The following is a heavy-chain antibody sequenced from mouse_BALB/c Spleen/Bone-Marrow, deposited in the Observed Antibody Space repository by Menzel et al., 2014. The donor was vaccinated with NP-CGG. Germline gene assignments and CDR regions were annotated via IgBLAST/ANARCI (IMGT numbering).Heavy chain of an antibody. J-gene: IGHJ4*01. V-gene: IGHV2-2*02. CDR3: ARMRYYGNYYAMDY. Sequence: QVQLQQSGPGLVQPSQSLSITCTVSGFSLTSYGVHWVRQSPGKGLEWLGVIWSGGSTDYNAAFISRLSISKDNPKSQVFFKMNSLQANDTAIYYCARMRYYGNYYAMDYWGQGTSVTVSS. CDR2: IWSGGST. D-gene: IGHD2-1*01. CDR1: GFSLTSYG.